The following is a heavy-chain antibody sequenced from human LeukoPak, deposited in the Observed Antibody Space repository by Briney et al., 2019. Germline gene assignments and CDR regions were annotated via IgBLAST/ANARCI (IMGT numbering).Heavy chain of an antibody. CDR2: IKQDGSEK. V-gene: IGHV3-7*03. CDR3: ARSVEGYCSGGSCYSYYYYMDV. CDR1: GFTFSSYW. D-gene: IGHD2-15*01. J-gene: IGHJ6*03. Sequence: GGSLGLSCAASGFTFSSYWMSWVRQAPGKGLEWVANIKQDGSEKYYVDSVKGRFTISRDNAKNSLYLQMNSLRAEDTAVYYCARSVEGYCSGGSCYSYYYYMDVWGKGTTVTVSS.